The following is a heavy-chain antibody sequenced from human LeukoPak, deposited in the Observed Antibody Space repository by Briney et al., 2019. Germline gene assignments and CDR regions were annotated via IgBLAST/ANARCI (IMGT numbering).Heavy chain of an antibody. CDR1: GFTFSSYG. Sequence: GRSLRLSCAASGFTFSSYGMHWVRQAPGKGLEWVAVIWYDGSNKYYADSMKGRFTISRDNSKNTLYLQMNSLRAEDTAVYYCARGYCSGGSCYSNDYWGQGTLVTVSS. D-gene: IGHD2-15*01. V-gene: IGHV3-33*01. CDR3: ARGYCSGGSCYSNDY. CDR2: IWYDGSNK. J-gene: IGHJ4*02.